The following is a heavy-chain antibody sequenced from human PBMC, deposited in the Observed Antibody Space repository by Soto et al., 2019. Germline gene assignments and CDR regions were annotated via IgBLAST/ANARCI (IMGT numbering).Heavy chain of an antibody. Sequence: SVKVSCKASGGTFNSYAISWVRQAPGQGLEWMGGIIPIFGTANYAQKFQGRVTITADESTSTAYMELSSLRSEDTAVYYCAGELEQLVLSGMDVWGQGTTVTVSS. V-gene: IGHV1-69*13. CDR3: AGELEQLVLSGMDV. CDR2: IIPIFGTA. D-gene: IGHD6-6*01. J-gene: IGHJ6*02. CDR1: GGTFNSYA.